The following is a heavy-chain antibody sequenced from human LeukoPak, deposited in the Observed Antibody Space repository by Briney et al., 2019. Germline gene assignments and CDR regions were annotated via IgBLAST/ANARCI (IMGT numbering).Heavy chain of an antibody. Sequence: SETLSLTCTVSGGSLSSYYWSWIGQRPGKGLEWIGYNYHSGNAKYNPSLKSRVTISVDTSKNQFSLKLSSVTAGDTAVYYCARAPGIAAAGTHFDFWGQGTLVTVSS. CDR1: GGSLSSYY. CDR3: ARAPGIAAAGTHFDF. J-gene: IGHJ4*02. CDR2: NYHSGNA. V-gene: IGHV4-59*01. D-gene: IGHD6-13*01.